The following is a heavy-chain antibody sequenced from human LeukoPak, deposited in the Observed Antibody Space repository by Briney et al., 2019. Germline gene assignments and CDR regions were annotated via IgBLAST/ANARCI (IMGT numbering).Heavy chain of an antibody. CDR2: ISYDGSNK. D-gene: IGHD3-22*01. Sequence: GGSLRLSCAASGFTFSSYWMSWVRQAPGKGLEWVAVISYDGSNKYYADSVKGRFTISRDNSKNTLYLQMNSLRAEDTAVYYCAPIVVVTSTGFWGQGTLVTVSS. J-gene: IGHJ4*02. CDR1: GFTFSSYW. CDR3: APIVVVTSTGF. V-gene: IGHV3-30-3*01.